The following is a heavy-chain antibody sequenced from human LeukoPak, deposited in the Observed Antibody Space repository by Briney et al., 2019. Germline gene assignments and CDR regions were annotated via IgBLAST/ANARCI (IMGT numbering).Heavy chain of an antibody. D-gene: IGHD2-2*01. Sequence: GASAKVSCKASGGTFSSYAISWVRQAPGQGLEWMGGIIPTFGTANYAQKFQGRVTITADESTSTAYMELSSLRSEDTAVYYCARDVVPAAIVNWFDPWGQGTLVTASS. CDR1: GGTFSSYA. V-gene: IGHV1-69*13. CDR3: ARDVVPAAIVNWFDP. J-gene: IGHJ5*02. CDR2: IIPTFGTA.